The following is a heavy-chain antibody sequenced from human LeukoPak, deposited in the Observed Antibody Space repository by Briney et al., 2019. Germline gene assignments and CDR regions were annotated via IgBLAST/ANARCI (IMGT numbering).Heavy chain of an antibody. CDR1: GGSFSGYH. V-gene: IGHV4-34*01. CDR2: INHSGST. J-gene: IGHJ3*02. CDR3: ARDGSPDAFDI. D-gene: IGHD1-26*01. Sequence: SETLSLTCVVYGGSFSGYHWSWIRQSPGKGLEWIGEINHSGSTYYNPSLKSRVTISVDTSKNQFSLKLSSVTAADTAVYYCARDGSPDAFDIWGQGTMVTVSS.